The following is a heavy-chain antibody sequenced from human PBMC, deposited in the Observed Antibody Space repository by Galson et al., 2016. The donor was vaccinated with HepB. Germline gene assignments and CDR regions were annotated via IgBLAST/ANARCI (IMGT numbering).Heavy chain of an antibody. CDR3: ARWPPTVPNEFDY. J-gene: IGHJ4*02. CDR2: IDYIGRI. D-gene: IGHD4-17*01. Sequence: TLSLTCTVSGGSISSGGFYWSWIRQHPGKGLEWIGYIDYIGRIHYNPSLKSRATISGDTSKDRFSLRLDSVTAADTPVYYCARWPPTVPNEFDYWGQGTLVTVSS. V-gene: IGHV4-31*03. CDR1: GGSISSGGFY.